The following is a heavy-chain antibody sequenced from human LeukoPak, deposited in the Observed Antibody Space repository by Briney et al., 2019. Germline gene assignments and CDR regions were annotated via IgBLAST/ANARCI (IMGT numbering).Heavy chain of an antibody. Sequence: GGSLRLSCAASGFTFSSYAMSWVRQAPGKGLEWVSAISGSGGSTYYADSVKGRFTISRDNSKNTLYLQMNSLRAEDTAVYYCVKFPVSSGVWFGDGYYGMDVWGQGTTVTVSS. CDR2: ISGSGGST. V-gene: IGHV3-23*01. J-gene: IGHJ6*02. CDR1: GFTFSSYA. D-gene: IGHD3-10*01. CDR3: VKFPVSSGVWFGDGYYGMDV.